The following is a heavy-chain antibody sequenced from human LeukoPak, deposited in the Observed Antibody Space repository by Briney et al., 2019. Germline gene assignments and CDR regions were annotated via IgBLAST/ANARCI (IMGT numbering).Heavy chain of an antibody. J-gene: IGHJ3*01. CDR2: MNPNSSNT. CDR1: GFTSSSYE. D-gene: IGHD1-26*01. Sequence: GPSVKVSCKASGFTSSSYEINRVRQSTSPGLEWMGWMNPNSSNTGYAQKFQGRVTMTRNTSRSTAYRELSSLRSEDTAVYYCARGDSGSLSWGQEKMVTVSS. V-gene: IGHV1-8*01. CDR3: ARGDSGSLS.